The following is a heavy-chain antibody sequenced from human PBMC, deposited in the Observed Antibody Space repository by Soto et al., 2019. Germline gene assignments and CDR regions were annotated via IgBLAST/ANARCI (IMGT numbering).Heavy chain of an antibody. CDR2: IYYSGST. CDR3: AREGYDFWSGYPLDWFDP. V-gene: IGHV4-30-4*01. CDR1: GGSISSGDYY. J-gene: IGHJ5*02. D-gene: IGHD3-3*01. Sequence: SETLSLTCTVSGGSISSGDYYWSWIRQPPGKGLEWIGYIYYSGSTYYNPSLKSRDTISVDTSKNQFSLKLSSVTAADTAVYYCAREGYDFWSGYPLDWFDPGGQGTLVTVSS.